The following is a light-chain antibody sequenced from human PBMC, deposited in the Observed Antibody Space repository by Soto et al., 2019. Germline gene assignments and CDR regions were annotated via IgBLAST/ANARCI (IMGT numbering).Light chain of an antibody. CDR2: EVS. V-gene: IGLV2-8*01. CDR3: ISYAGTKNLL. Sequence: QSALTQPPSASGSPGQSVTISCTGTSSDVGGYNSVSWYQQHPEKAPKLMIYEVSKRPSGVPDRFSASKSDNTASLTVSGLQAEDEADYYCISYAGTKNLLFGGGTKVTVL. CDR1: SSDVGGYNS. J-gene: IGLJ2*01.